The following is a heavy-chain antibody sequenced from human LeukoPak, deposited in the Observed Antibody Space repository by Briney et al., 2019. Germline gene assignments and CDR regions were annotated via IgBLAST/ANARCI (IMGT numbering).Heavy chain of an antibody. J-gene: IGHJ4*02. D-gene: IGHD1-1*01. V-gene: IGHV3-66*01. CDR2: IYSGGST. CDR3: ARKTDHQTGGDY. CDR1: GFSASRNY. Sequence: GGSLRLSCAASGFSASRNYMTWVRQAPGEGLEWVSLIYSGGSTSYADSVKGRFTISRDNSKNTLYLQMNSLRAEDTAVYYCARKTDHQTGGDYWGQGTLVTVSS.